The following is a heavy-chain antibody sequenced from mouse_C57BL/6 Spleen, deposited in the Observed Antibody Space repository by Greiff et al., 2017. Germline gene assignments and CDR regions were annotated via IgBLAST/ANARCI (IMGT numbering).Heavy chain of an antibody. J-gene: IGHJ2*01. Sequence: VQLQQSGPELVKPGASVKISCKASGYSFTGYYMNWVKQSPEKSLEWIGEINPSTGGTTYNQKFTAKATLTVDKSSSTAYMQLKSLTSGDSAVYYCARLGRGYFDYWGQGTTLPVSS. D-gene: IGHD4-1*01. CDR2: INPSTGGT. V-gene: IGHV1-42*01. CDR1: GYSFTGYY. CDR3: ARLGRGYFDY.